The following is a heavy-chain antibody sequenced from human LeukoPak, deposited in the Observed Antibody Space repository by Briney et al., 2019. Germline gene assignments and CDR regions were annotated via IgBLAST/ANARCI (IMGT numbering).Heavy chain of an antibody. CDR3: AKDYYDSSGYFDY. CDR1: GFTFSSYG. CDR2: VWYDGSNK. V-gene: IGHV3-33*06. Sequence: GRSLRLSCAASGFTFSSYGMHWVRQAPGKGLEWVAVVWYDGSNKYYADSVKGRFTISRDNSKNTLYLQMNSLRAEDTAVYYCAKDYYDSSGYFDYRGQGTLVTVSS. J-gene: IGHJ4*02. D-gene: IGHD3-22*01.